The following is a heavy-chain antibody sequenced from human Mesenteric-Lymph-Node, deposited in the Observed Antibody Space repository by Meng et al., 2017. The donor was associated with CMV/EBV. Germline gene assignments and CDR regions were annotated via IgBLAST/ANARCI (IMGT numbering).Heavy chain of an antibody. J-gene: IGHJ4*02. CDR2: VSTETGVS. CDR1: GYSFNDDY. D-gene: IGHD5-24*01. Sequence: ASVTVSCKASGYSFNDDYVHWVRQAPGQGREWMGRVSTETGVSVYEQKFQSRDIMTRDTSITTADMEVSRLRSDDTAVYFCVRKGDVDNRFDDWGQRTLVTVSS. V-gene: IGHV1-2*02. CDR3: VRKGDVDNRFDD.